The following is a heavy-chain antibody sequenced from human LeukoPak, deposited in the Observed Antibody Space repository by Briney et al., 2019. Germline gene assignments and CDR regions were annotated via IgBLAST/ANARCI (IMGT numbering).Heavy chain of an antibody. J-gene: IGHJ3*02. V-gene: IGHV4-38-2*02. CDR3: ASVNYYDSSGYYRHDAFDI. Sequence: SETLSLTCTVSGYSISSGYYWGWIRQPPGKGLEWIGSIYHSGSTYYNPSLKSRVTISVDTSKNQFSLKLSSVTAADTAVYYCASVNYYDSSGYYRHDAFDIWGQGTMVTVSS. CDR1: GYSISSGYY. D-gene: IGHD3-22*01. CDR2: IYHSGST.